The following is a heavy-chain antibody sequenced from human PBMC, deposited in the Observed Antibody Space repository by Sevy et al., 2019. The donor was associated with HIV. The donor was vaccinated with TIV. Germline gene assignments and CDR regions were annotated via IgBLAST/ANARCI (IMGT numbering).Heavy chain of an antibody. Sequence: GGSLRRSCAASGFTFSSSGMHWVRQAPGKGLEWVAVIWYDGSNKYYADSVKGRFTISRDNSKNTLYLQMNSLRAEDTAVYYCARKYSGFWVDVWGKGTTVTVSS. D-gene: IGHD5-12*01. CDR1: GFTFSSSG. V-gene: IGHV3-33*01. CDR2: IWYDGSNK. J-gene: IGHJ6*04. CDR3: ARKYSGFWVDV.